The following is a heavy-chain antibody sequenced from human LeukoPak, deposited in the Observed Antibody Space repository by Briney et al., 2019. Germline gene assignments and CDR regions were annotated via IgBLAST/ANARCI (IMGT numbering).Heavy chain of an antibody. CDR1: GFTFDDYA. Sequence: PGGSLRLSCAASGFTFDDYAMHWVRQAPGKGLEWVSGISWNSGSIGYADSVKGRFTISRDNAKNTLYLQMNSLRAEDTAVYYCANMAGITIFGVVTDFDYWGQGTLVTVSS. V-gene: IGHV3-9*01. J-gene: IGHJ4*02. CDR3: ANMAGITIFGVVTDFDY. D-gene: IGHD3-3*01. CDR2: ISWNSGSI.